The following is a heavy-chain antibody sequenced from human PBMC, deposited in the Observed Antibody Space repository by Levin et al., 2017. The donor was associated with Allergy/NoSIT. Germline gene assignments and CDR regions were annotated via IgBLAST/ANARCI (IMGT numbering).Heavy chain of an antibody. CDR3: ARRAIDDCTGCVCPYYYYYYMDV. V-gene: IGHV4-39*01. Sequence: SQTLSLTCTVSGGSISSSSYYWGWIRQPPGKGLEWIGSIYYSGSTYYNPSLKSRVTISVDTSKNQFSLKLSSVTAADTAVYYCARRAIDDCTGCVCPYYYYYYMDVWGKGTTVTVSS. D-gene: IGHD2-8*02. CDR2: IYYSGST. J-gene: IGHJ6*03. CDR1: GGSISSSSYY.